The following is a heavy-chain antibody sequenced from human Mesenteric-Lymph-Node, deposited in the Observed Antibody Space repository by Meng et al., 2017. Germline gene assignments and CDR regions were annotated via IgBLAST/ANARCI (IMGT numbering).Heavy chain of an antibody. V-gene: IGHV4-4*02. CDR2: IYHSGST. CDR1: GGSISSINW. J-gene: IGHJ4*02. Sequence: QVQLQESGPGLAKPSETLSLTGAVSGGSISSINWWTWVRQPPGKGLEWIGEIYHSGSTNYNPSLKSRVTISVDKSKNQFSLKLSSVTAADTAVYYCGGSGPNKYYFDYWGQGTLVTVSS. CDR3: GGSGPNKYYFDY. D-gene: IGHD2-15*01.